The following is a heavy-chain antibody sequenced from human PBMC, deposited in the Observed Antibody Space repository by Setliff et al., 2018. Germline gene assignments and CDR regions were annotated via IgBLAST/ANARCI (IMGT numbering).Heavy chain of an antibody. CDR3: AFGGGYCDFFDCFPFDN. Sequence: SETLSLTCAACGGTFSDYYWTWIRQPAGKGLEWIGHIYTSWSTIYNPTLKSRLTISLDPSKNQFSLDLSSVTAADTAVYYCAFGGGYCDFFDCFPFDNWGQGFLVTVSS. V-gene: IGHV4-4*07. D-gene: IGHD3-16*01. J-gene: IGHJ4*02. CDR2: IYTSWST. CDR1: GGTFSDYY.